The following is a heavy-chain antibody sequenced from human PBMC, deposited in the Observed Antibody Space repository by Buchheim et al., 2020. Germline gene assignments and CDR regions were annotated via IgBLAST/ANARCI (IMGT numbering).Heavy chain of an antibody. D-gene: IGHD4-11*01. Sequence: EVQLVESGGVLVQPGGSLRLSCAASGFMFSTYWMSWVRQAPGKGLEWVANIKQDGSEKNYVDSVEGRFTISRDNAKNYLDLQMNSLRVEDTGVYFCVRASSTVRAYYYGMDVWGQGTT. J-gene: IGHJ6*02. CDR2: IKQDGSEK. V-gene: IGHV3-7*04. CDR1: GFMFSTYW. CDR3: VRASSTVRAYYYGMDV.